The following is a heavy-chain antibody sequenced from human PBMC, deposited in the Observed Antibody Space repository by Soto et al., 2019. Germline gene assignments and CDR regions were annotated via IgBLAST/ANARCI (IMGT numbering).Heavy chain of an antibody. Sequence: PSETLSLTCAVYGGSFSGYYWSWIRQPPGKGLEWIGEINHSGSTNYNPSLKSRVTISVDTSKNQFPLKLSSVTAADTAVYYCARGGGITVAGYYYYYYGMDVWGQGTTVTVSS. CDR3: ARGGGITVAGYYYYYYGMDV. V-gene: IGHV4-34*01. D-gene: IGHD6-19*01. J-gene: IGHJ6*02. CDR2: INHSGST. CDR1: GGSFSGYY.